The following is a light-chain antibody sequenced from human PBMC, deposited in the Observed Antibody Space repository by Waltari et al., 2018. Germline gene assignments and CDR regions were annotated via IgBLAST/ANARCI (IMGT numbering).Light chain of an antibody. CDR1: SSDVGGYNH. J-gene: IGLJ2*01. CDR2: DVN. V-gene: IGLV2-14*03. CDR3: SAYISSSTLEL. Sequence: QSALTQPASVSGSPGQSLTISCTGTSSDVGGYNHVSWYQQHPGKAPKLMIFDVNNRPSGVSNRFSGSKSGNTASLTISGLQAEDEADYYCSAYISSSTLELFGGGTRLTVL.